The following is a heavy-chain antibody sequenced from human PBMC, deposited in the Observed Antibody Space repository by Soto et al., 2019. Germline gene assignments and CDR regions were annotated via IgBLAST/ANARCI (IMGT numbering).Heavy chain of an antibody. CDR1: GFTFGAYT. Sequence: QMQLVESGGGVVQPGRSLRLSCAASGFTFGAYTMHWVRQAPGKGLEWVAVISYAGNSERYTDPVKGRFTVSTDNSKSTMYLQMNSLRAEDTAVYYCARDGYSGRSDGFDVWGQGTMVTVSS. CDR2: ISYAGNSE. CDR3: ARDGYSGRSDGFDV. D-gene: IGHD1-26*01. J-gene: IGHJ3*01. V-gene: IGHV3-30*14.